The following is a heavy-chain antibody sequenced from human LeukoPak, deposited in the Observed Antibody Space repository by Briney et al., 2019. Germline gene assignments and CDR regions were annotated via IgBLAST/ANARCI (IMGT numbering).Heavy chain of an antibody. CDR2: INHSGST. Sequence: SETLSLTCTVSGGSISSGASDWGWIRQHPKRGLEWVGYINHSGSTYCNPSLGSRVTTSVDTSKNQFSLKLSSVTAADSAVYYCARAARQGFTMIVVPFFYFDLWGRGTLVTVSS. CDR3: ARAARQGFTMIVVPFFYFDL. CDR1: GGSISSGASD. D-gene: IGHD3-22*01. J-gene: IGHJ2*01. V-gene: IGHV4-31*03.